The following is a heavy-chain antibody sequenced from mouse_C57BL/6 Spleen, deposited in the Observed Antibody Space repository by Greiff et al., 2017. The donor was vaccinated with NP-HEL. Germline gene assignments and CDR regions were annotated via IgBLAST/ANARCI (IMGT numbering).Heavy chain of an antibody. J-gene: IGHJ3*01. CDR2: IDPETGGT. V-gene: IGHV1-15*01. CDR1: GYTFTDYE. Sequence: QVQLQQSGAELVRPGASVTLSCKASGYTFTDYEMHWVKQTPVHGLEWIGAIDPETGGTAYNQKFKGKAILTADKSSSTAYVELRSLTSEDSAVYYWTRGAWFAYWGQGTLVTVSA. CDR3: TRGAWFAY.